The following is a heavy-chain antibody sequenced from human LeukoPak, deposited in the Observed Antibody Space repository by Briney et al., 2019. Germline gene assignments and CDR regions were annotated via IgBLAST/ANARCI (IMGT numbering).Heavy chain of an antibody. J-gene: IGHJ4*02. Sequence: SETLSLTCTVSGGSISSDYWSWIRQSPGKGLEWIGYIYYSGTTSYNPSLKSRVTISLDTSKNQFSLKLSSVTAANTAVYYCARGANWGSPDYWGQGTLVTVSS. CDR1: GGSISSDY. D-gene: IGHD7-27*01. CDR2: IYYSGTT. V-gene: IGHV4-59*01. CDR3: ARGANWGSPDY.